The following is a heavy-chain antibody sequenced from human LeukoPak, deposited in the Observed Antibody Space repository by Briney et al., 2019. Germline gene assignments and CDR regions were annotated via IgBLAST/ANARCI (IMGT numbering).Heavy chain of an antibody. D-gene: IGHD2-15*01. CDR2: VHYSGNT. CDR3: TRYDPAATGGWFDP. CDR1: GGSISSSDYY. J-gene: IGHJ5*02. Sequence: SETLSLTCTVSGGSISSSDYYWGWIPQPPGKGLEWIGIVHYSGNTYYNPSLKSRVTISVDTSKSQFSLELSSVAAADTAVYYCTRYDPAATGGWFDPWGQGTLVTVSS. V-gene: IGHV4-39*01.